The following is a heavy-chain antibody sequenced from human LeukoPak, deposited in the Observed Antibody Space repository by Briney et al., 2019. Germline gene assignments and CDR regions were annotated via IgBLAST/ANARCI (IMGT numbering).Heavy chain of an antibody. J-gene: IGHJ4*02. V-gene: IGHV4-31*03. CDR1: GGSISSSGYY. CDR3: ARAPYGSGSYYKSRHQPFDY. D-gene: IGHD3-10*01. Sequence: SETLSLTCTVSGGSISSSGYYWSWIRQHPGKGLEWIGYIYYSGSTYYNPSLKSRVTISVDTSKNQFSLKLSSVTAADTAVYYCARAPYGSGSYYKSRHQPFDYWGQGTLVTVSS. CDR2: IYYSGST.